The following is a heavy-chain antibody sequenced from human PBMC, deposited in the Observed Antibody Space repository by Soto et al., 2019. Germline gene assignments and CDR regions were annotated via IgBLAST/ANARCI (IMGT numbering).Heavy chain of an antibody. J-gene: IGHJ6*03. D-gene: IGHD2-15*01. CDR3: ARDFSPRYCSGGSCYPAGYYYYYMDV. CDR2: ISSSSSII. CDR1: GVTFSSYS. V-gene: IGHV3-48*04. Sequence: GGSLRLSCAASGVTFSSYSMNWVRQAPGKGLEWVSYISSSSSIIYYADSVKGRFTISRDDAKNSLYLQMNSLRAEDTAVYYCARDFSPRYCSGGSCYPAGYYYYYMDVWGKGTTVTVSS.